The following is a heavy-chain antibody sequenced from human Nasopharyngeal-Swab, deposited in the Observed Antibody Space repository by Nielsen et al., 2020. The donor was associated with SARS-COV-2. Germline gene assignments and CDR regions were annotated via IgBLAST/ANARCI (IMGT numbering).Heavy chain of an antibody. V-gene: IGHV3-30-3*01. CDR2: ISYDGGIK. J-gene: IGHJ4*02. Sequence: GGSLRLSWVASGFTGSSYAMHWVRQAQGKGLEWVAVISYDGGIKNYADSVRGRFTISRDSSKNTLYLQMDSLRGEDTAVYYCARDAPAHYGAFYWGRGTLVTVSS. D-gene: IGHD4-17*01. CDR1: GFTGSSYA. CDR3: ARDAPAHYGAFY.